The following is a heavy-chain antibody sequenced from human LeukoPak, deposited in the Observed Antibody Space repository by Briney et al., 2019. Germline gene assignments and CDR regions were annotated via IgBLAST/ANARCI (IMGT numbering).Heavy chain of an antibody. V-gene: IGHV3-23*01. J-gene: IGHJ6*02. CDR2: ISGSGGST. CDR3: AKDLRAWYCDPNGNYFSYGMDV. CDR1: GFTFSSYA. D-gene: IGHD2-8*01. Sequence: PGGSLRLSCAASGFTFSSYAMSWVRQAPGKGLEWVSGISGSGGSTYDADSVKGRFTISRDNAKNSLYLQMNSLRAEDTAVYYCAKDLRAWYCDPNGNYFSYGMDVWGQGTTVAVSS.